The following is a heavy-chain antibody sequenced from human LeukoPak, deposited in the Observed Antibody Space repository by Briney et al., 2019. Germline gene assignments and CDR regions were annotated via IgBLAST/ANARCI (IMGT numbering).Heavy chain of an antibody. Sequence: PSETLSLTCTVSGGSISSYYWSWIRRPPGKGLEGIGNIHHNGNTYFNPSLKSRVTISADMSKNQLSLTLSSVIAADTAVYYCARHGGSLGYFDYWGQGTLVTVSS. CDR2: IHHNGNT. CDR3: ARHGGSLGYFDY. CDR1: GGSISSYY. D-gene: IGHD3-16*01. V-gene: IGHV4-59*08. J-gene: IGHJ4*02.